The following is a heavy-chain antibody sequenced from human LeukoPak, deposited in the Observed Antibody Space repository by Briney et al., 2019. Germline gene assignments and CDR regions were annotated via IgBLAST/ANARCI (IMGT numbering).Heavy chain of an antibody. CDR3: ARGGYGMDV. V-gene: IGHV3-30-3*01. Sequence: GRSLRLSCAASGFTFSSYAMHWVRQAPGKGLEWVAVISYDGSDKYYADSVKGRFTISRDNSKNTLYLQMNSLRAEDTAVYYCARGGYGMDVWGQGTTVTVSS. J-gene: IGHJ6*02. CDR2: ISYDGSDK. CDR1: GFTFSSYA.